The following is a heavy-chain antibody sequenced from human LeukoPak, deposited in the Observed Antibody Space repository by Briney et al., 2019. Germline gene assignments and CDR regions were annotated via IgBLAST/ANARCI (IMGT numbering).Heavy chain of an antibody. CDR1: GYTFGDYG. CDR3: ARDRRYYDSSGYFY. D-gene: IGHD3-22*01. J-gene: IGHJ4*02. CDR2: TNRRGDIT. V-gene: IGHV3-20*04. Sequence: GGSLRLSCAASGYTFGDYGMSWVRQVPGKGLEWVSGTNRRGDITGYADFVKGRFTISRDNAKNSLYLQMSSLRAEDTAVYYCARDRRYYDSSGYFYWGQGTLVTVSS.